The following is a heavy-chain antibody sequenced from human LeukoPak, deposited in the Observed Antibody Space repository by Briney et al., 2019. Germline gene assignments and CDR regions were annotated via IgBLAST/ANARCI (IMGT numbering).Heavy chain of an antibody. J-gene: IGHJ6*02. CDR2: IVVGSVTT. CDR1: GFTFGTCA. D-gene: IGHD4-17*01. V-gene: IGHV1-58*01. Sequence: ASVKVSCKASGFTFGTCAVQWVRQARGQRVEWIGWIVVGSVTTNYAQKFQERVTITRDMSTSTAYMELSSLRSEDTAVYYCAATLTLTAGSTYYGLDVWGQGTMVTVSS. CDR3: AATLTLTAGSTYYGLDV.